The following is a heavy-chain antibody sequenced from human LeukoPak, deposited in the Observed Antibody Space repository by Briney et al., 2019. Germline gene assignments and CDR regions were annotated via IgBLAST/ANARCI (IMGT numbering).Heavy chain of an antibody. D-gene: IGHD3-16*02. J-gene: IGHJ3*02. Sequence: PSETLSLTCTVSAGSISISSYYCGWLRQPPWKGLEWFGGIYYSGSTYYNPPLKSRVTISVDTSKNQFSLKLSSVTAADTAVYYWARAPYYDYVWGSYRAFDIWGQGTMVTVS. CDR2: IYYSGST. CDR1: AGSISISSYY. V-gene: IGHV4-39*07. CDR3: ARAPYYDYVWGSYRAFDI.